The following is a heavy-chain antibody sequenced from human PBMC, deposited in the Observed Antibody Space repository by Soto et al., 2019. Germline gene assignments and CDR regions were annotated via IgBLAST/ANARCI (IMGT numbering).Heavy chain of an antibody. J-gene: IGHJ5*02. CDR3: ACTSSAYKWFAP. CDR1: GGSISSGDHY. CDR2: IYYSGST. Sequence: QVQLQESGPGLVKPSQTLSLTCTVTGGSISSGDHYWSWIRQPPGKCLEWIGYIYYSGSTYYNPSLKRRVTIPVDMSKNQFSLELSSVTAAVSAVYYCACTSSAYKWFAPWGQGTLVTVSS. D-gene: IGHD3-22*01. V-gene: IGHV4-30-4*01.